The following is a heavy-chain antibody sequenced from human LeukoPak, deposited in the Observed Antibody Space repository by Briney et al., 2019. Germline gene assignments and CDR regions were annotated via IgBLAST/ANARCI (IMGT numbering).Heavy chain of an antibody. J-gene: IGHJ3*02. Sequence: SETLSLTCAVYGGSFSGYYWSWIRQPPGKGLEWIGEINHSGSTNYNPSLKSRVTISVDTSKNQFSLKLSSMTAADTAVYYCAKYDSSGWNAFDIWGQGTMVTVSS. CDR3: AKYDSSGWNAFDI. V-gene: IGHV4-34*01. D-gene: IGHD3-22*01. CDR1: GGSFSGYY. CDR2: INHSGST.